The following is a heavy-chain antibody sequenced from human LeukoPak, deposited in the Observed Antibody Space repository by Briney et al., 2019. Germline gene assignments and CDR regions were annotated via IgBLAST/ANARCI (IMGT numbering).Heavy chain of an antibody. J-gene: IGHJ4*02. D-gene: IGHD3-22*01. CDR1: GFTFSSYS. CDR3: AREVSMIVDY. CDR2: ISSSSSYI. Sequence: PGGSLRLSCAASGFTFSSYSMNWVRQAPGKGLEWVSYISSSSSYIYYADSVKGRFTTSRDNAKNSLYLQMNSLRAEDTAVYYCAREVSMIVDYWGQGTLVTVSS. V-gene: IGHV3-21*05.